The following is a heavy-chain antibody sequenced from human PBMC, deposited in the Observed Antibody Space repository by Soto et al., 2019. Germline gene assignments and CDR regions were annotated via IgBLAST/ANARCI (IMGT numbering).Heavy chain of an antibody. CDR2: IYYSGST. D-gene: IGHD4-17*01. J-gene: IGHJ6*03. CDR3: ARGPYGYYYYYYYMDV. CDR1: GGSISSGGYY. Sequence: SETLSLTCTVSGGSISSGGYYWSWIRQHPGKGLEWIGYIYYSGSTYYNPSLKSRVTISVDTSKNQFSLKLSSVTAADTAVYYCARGPYGYYYYYYYMDVWGKGTTVTVSS. V-gene: IGHV4-31*03.